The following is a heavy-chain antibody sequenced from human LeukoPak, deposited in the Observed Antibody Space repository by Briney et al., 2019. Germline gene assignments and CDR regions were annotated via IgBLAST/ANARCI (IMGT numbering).Heavy chain of an antibody. CDR3: ARALGYCSGGSCYSGLYYFDY. V-gene: IGHV1-69*04. D-gene: IGHD2-15*01. J-gene: IGHJ4*02. Sequence: SVKVSCKASGGTFSSYAISWVRQAPGQGLELMVRIIPILGIANYAQKFQGRVTITADKSTSTAYMELSSLRSEDTAVYYCARALGYCSGGSCYSGLYYFDYWGQGTLVTVSS. CDR2: IIPILGIA. CDR1: GGTFSSYA.